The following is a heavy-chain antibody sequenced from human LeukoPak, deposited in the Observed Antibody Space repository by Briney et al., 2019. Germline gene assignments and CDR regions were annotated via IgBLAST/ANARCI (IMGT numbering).Heavy chain of an antibody. CDR1: GGTFSSYA. CDR3: ARKASTVTNYYYYMDV. V-gene: IGHV1-69*06. CDR2: IIPIFGTA. J-gene: IGHJ6*03. Sequence: SVKVSCKASGGTFSSYAISWVRQAPGQGLEWMGGIIPIFGTANYAQKFQGRVTITADKSTSTAYMELSSLRSDDTAVYYCARKASTVTNYYYYMDVWGKGTTVTISS. D-gene: IGHD4-17*01.